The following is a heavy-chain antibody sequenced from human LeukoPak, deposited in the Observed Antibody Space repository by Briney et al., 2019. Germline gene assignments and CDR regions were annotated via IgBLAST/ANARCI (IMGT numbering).Heavy chain of an antibody. V-gene: IGHV3-53*01. CDR2: IYSGGST. Sequence: PGGSLRLSCAASGFTVSSNYMSWVRQAPGKGLEWVSVIYSGGSTYYADSVKGRFTISRDNSKNTLYLQMNSLRAEDTAVYYCARDRRSAMKSSGYFDYWGQGTLVTVSS. D-gene: IGHD3-22*01. CDR1: GFTVSSNY. J-gene: IGHJ4*02. CDR3: ARDRRSAMKSSGYFDY.